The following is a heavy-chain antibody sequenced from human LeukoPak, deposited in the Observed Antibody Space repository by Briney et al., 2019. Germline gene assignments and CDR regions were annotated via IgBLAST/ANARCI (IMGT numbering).Heavy chain of an antibody. D-gene: IGHD5-12*01. V-gene: IGHV4-38-2*02. CDR1: GYSISSSYY. J-gene: IGHJ6*03. CDR3: AKLTGGYEIYYHYYYMDV. Sequence: SETLSLTCNVSGYSISSSYYWDWCRHPPGKEVEWIGRGYYNRITYYNSPLKSRLIITVVETTNHFSSKLSSLIAADQAVQYYAKLTGGYEIYYHYYYMDVWGKGTTVTVSS. CDR2: GYYNRIT.